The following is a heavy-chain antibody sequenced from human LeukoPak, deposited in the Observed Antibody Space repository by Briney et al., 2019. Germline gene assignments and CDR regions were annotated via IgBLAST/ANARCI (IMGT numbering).Heavy chain of an antibody. CDR2: ISAYNGNT. CDR3: ARFKTWPIVVVPAALPFDY. CDR1: GYTFTSYG. D-gene: IGHD2-2*01. J-gene: IGHJ4*02. Sequence: RWASVKVSCKASGYTFTSYGISWVRQAPGQGLEWMGWISAYNGNTNYAQKLQGRVTMTTDTSTSTAYMELRSLRSDDTAVYYCARFKTWPIVVVPAALPFDYWGQGTLVTVSS. V-gene: IGHV1-18*01.